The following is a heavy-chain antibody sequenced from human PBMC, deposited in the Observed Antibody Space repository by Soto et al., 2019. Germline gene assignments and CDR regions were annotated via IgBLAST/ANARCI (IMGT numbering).Heavy chain of an antibody. Sequence: QVQLVQSGAEVKKPGSSVKVSCKDSGGTFGSYAISWVRQAPGQGLEWMGGIIPIPGTANYAQKFQGRVTIAADESTSTAYMELSSLRSEDTAVYYCARSQGSSTSLEIYYYYYYGMDVWGQGTTVTVSS. J-gene: IGHJ6*02. CDR1: GGTFGSYA. V-gene: IGHV1-69*01. CDR2: IIPIPGTA. CDR3: ARSQGSSTSLEIYYYYYYGMDV. D-gene: IGHD2-2*01.